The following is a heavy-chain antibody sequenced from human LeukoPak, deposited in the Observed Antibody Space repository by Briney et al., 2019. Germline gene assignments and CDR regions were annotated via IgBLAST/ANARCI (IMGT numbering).Heavy chain of an antibody. V-gene: IGHV4-38-2*02. D-gene: IGHD3-22*01. CDR2: VYRSGTT. Sequence: SETLSLTCTVSGYSISSGYYWGWIRQPPGKGLEWIGSVYRSGTTFYNSSLKSRVTISVDTSKNQFFLKLSSVTAADTAVYYCAREKGENYESSGYCDYWGQGTLVTVSS. J-gene: IGHJ4*02. CDR3: AREKGENYESSGYCDY. CDR1: GYSISSGYY.